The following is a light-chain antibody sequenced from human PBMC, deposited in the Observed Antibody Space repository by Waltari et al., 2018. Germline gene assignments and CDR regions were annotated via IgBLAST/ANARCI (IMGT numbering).Light chain of an antibody. CDR1: SSDVGGYDY. Sequence: QSAPTQPPSASGSPGQSVTISCTGTSSDVGGYDYVSRYQQPPGKAPKLMMYEINKRPSGVPMRFSGSRSGNTASLTVSGLRPEDEADYYCSSYAGSNRVIFGGGTKLTVL. J-gene: IGLJ2*01. V-gene: IGLV2-8*01. CDR3: SSYAGSNRVI. CDR2: EIN.